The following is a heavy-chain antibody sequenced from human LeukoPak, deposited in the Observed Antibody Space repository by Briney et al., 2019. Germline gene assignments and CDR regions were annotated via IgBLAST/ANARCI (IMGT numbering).Heavy chain of an antibody. CDR2: YSGNT. V-gene: IGHV4-39*01. Sequence: SETLSLTCTVSGGAISSGYYYWAWIRQPPGKGLEWIVSYSGNTYYNPSLKSRVTISVDTSKNQFSLNLSSVTAADTAVYYCARRGVVTQAVADSFDIWGQGTMVTVSS. CDR1: GGAISSGYYY. CDR3: ARRGVVTQAVADSFDI. J-gene: IGHJ3*02. D-gene: IGHD4-23*01.